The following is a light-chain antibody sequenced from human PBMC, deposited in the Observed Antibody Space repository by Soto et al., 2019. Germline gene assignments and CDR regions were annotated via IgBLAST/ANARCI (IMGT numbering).Light chain of an antibody. CDR1: SSNIGNNY. CDR2: DNN. Sequence: QSVLTQPPSVSAAPGQKVTISCSGSSSNIGNNYVSWYQQLPGPATKLLIYDNNKRPSGIPDRFSGSKSGTSATLGITGLQTGDEADYYCGTWDSSLSAYVVFGGGTKLTVL. J-gene: IGLJ2*01. CDR3: GTWDSSLSAYVV. V-gene: IGLV1-51*01.